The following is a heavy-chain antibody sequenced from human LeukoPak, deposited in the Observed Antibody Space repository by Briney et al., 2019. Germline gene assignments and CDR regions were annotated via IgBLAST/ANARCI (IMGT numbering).Heavy chain of an antibody. CDR1: GFSFSSYN. Sequence: GGSLRLSCAASGFSFSSYNMNWVRQAPGKGLEWGSSITSSSTYTFYADSVKGRFTISRDNARNSLFLQMNSLRAEDTAVYYCARDPYSGTYGNTYYYYMDVWGKGTTVTISS. CDR2: ITSSSTYT. CDR3: ARDPYSGTYGNTYYYYMDV. J-gene: IGHJ6*03. D-gene: IGHD1-26*01. V-gene: IGHV3-21*01.